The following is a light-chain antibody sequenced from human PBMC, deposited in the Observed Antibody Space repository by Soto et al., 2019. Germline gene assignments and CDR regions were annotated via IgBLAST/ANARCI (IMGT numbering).Light chain of an antibody. CDR3: CSYSGSSTV. J-gene: IGLJ2*01. CDR1: SSDVGSYNL. Sequence: QSALTQPASVSGSPGQSITISCTGTSSDVGSYNLVSWYQQHPGKAPKLMIYEGSKRPSGVSNRFSGSKSGNTASMTISGVQAEEEADNYCCSYSGSSTVFGGGTKLAVL. CDR2: EGS. V-gene: IGLV2-23*01.